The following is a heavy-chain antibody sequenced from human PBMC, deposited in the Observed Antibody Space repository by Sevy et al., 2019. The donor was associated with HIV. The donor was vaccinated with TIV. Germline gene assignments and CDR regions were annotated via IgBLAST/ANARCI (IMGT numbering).Heavy chain of an antibody. V-gene: IGHV3-30-3*01. J-gene: IGHJ4*02. D-gene: IGHD6-13*01. Sequence: GGSLRLSCAASRFTFSNYAMHWVRQTPGKGLEWVAVISYDGSDKYYADSVKGRFTISRDNSNNTMYLQMNSLRLEDTALYYCARVRTDYSSSWHVWDYWGQGTLVTVSS. CDR3: ARVRTDYSSSWHVWDY. CDR2: ISYDGSDK. CDR1: RFTFSNYA.